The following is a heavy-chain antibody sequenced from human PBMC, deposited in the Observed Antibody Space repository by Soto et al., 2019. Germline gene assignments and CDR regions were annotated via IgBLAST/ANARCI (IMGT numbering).Heavy chain of an antibody. Sequence: PGGSLRLSCTASGFTFSDYAMSWVRQAPGKGLEWVGFIRSNAYGGTAEYAASVKGRFTISRDDSKSIAYLQMNSLKTEDTAVYYCTRDLSPPSSCGGDCYGMHVWAPGTTLTVSS. J-gene: IGHJ6*01. CDR3: TRDLSPPSSCGGDCYGMHV. CDR1: GFTFSDYA. D-gene: IGHD2-21*01. V-gene: IGHV3-49*04. CDR2: IRSNAYGGTA.